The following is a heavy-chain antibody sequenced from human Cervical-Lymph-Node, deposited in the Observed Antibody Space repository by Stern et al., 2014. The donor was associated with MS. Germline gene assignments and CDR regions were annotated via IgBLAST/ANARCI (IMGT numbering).Heavy chain of an antibody. V-gene: IGHV3-11*06. D-gene: IGHD3-10*01. CDR1: GFTFSDYY. Sequence: VQLVQSGGGLVKPGGSLRLSCAASGFTFSDYYMSWIRQAPGKGLEWVSYISSSSSYTNYADSVKGRFTISRDNAKNSLYLQMNSLRAEDTAVYYCARARGRGYYYYGMDVWGQGTTVTVSS. J-gene: IGHJ6*02. CDR2: ISSSSSYT. CDR3: ARARGRGYYYYGMDV.